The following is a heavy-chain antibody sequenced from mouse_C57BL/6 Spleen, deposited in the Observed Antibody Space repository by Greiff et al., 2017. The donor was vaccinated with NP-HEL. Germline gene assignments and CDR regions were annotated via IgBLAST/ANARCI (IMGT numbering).Heavy chain of an antibody. CDR3: AREGGLSSGYGY. J-gene: IGHJ2*01. V-gene: IGHV1-80*01. CDR1: GYAFSSYW. Sequence: QVQLKQSGAELVKPGASVKISCKASGYAFSSYWMNWVKQRPGKGLEWIGQIYPGDGDTNYNGKFKGKATLTADKSSSTAYMQLSSLTSEDSAVYFCAREGGLSSGYGYWGQGTTLTVSS. D-gene: IGHD3-2*02. CDR2: IYPGDGDT.